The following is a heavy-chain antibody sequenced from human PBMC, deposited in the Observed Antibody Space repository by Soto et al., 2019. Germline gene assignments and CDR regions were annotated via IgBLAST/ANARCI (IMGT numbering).Heavy chain of an antibody. J-gene: IGHJ4*02. D-gene: IGHD2-15*01. Sequence: EVQLLQSGGGLLQPGGSLRLSCAASGFSFSTFEMSWVRQAPGKGLDWVSFISASGDTTHYADSVKGRFTTSRDNSNNTPILQMNSLRAEDTSVYYWGKGGWLDYWGQGALVTVSS. V-gene: IGHV3-23*01. CDR3: GKGGWLDY. CDR2: ISASGDTT. CDR1: GFSFSTFE.